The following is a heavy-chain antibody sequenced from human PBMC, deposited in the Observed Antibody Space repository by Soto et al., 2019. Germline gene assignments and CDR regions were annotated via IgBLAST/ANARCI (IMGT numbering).Heavy chain of an antibody. J-gene: IGHJ6*02. CDR1: GGSISSSSYY. CDR3: ARICSVAGGYYYYYGMDV. Sequence: SETLSLTCTVSGGSISSSSYYWGWIRQPPGKGMEWIGSIYYSGSTYYNPSLKSRVTISVDTSKNQFSLKLSSVTAADTAVYYCARICSVAGGYYYYYGMDVWGQGTTVTVS. CDR2: IYYSGST. D-gene: IGHD6-13*01. V-gene: IGHV4-39*01.